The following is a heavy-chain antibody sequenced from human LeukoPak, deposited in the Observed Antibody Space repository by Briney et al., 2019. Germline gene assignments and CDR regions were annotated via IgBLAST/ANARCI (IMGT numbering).Heavy chain of an antibody. CDR2: ISYDGSNK. J-gene: IGHJ4*02. CDR3: ARSLKRELLRTYFDY. D-gene: IGHD1-26*01. Sequence: GGSLRLSCAASGFTFSSYAMHWVRQAPGKGLEWVAVISYDGSNKYYADFVKGRFTISRDNSKNTLYLQMNSLRAEDTAVYYCARSLKRELLRTYFDYWGQGTLVTVSS. CDR1: GFTFSSYA. V-gene: IGHV3-30*03.